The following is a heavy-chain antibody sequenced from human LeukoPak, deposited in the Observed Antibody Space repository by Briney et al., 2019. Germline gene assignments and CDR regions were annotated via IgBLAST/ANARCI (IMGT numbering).Heavy chain of an antibody. CDR3: ARQGDDLWSGYYRHNWFDP. J-gene: IGHJ5*02. D-gene: IGHD3-3*01. Sequence: SETLSLTCTVSGGSISSSSYYWGWIRQPPGNGLEWIGSIYYSGSTYYNPSLKSRVTISVDTSKNQFSLKLSSVTAADTAVYYCARQGDDLWSGYYRHNWFDPSGHGTPVTVSS. V-gene: IGHV4-39*01. CDR2: IYYSGST. CDR1: GGSISSSSYY.